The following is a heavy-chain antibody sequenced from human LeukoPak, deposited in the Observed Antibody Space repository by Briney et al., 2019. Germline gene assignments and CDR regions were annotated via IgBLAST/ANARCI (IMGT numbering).Heavy chain of an antibody. J-gene: IGHJ5*02. V-gene: IGHV3-7*01. CDR2: TNPAGSQK. Sequence: GGSLRLSCAASGLTFSSSWMNWVRQAPGKGLEWVANTNPAGSQKDYVDSVKGRFTISRDNAKNSVFLQMNSLRAEDTAVYYCARYSGSFPGWLDPWGPGTLVTVSS. CDR1: GLTFSSSW. CDR3: ARYSGSFPGWLDP. D-gene: IGHD5-12*01.